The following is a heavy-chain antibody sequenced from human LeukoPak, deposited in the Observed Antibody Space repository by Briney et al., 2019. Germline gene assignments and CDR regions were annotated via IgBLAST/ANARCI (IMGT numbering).Heavy chain of an antibody. Sequence: ASVKVSCKASGYTFTGYYMHWVRQAPGQGLEWMGWINPNSGGTNYAQKFQGRVTMTRDTSISTAYMELSRLRSDDTAVYYCARAGGYCSSTSCHSPLDYWGQGTLVTVSS. CDR1: GYTFTGYY. D-gene: IGHD2-2*01. CDR2: INPNSGGT. J-gene: IGHJ4*02. V-gene: IGHV1-2*02. CDR3: ARAGGYCSSTSCHSPLDY.